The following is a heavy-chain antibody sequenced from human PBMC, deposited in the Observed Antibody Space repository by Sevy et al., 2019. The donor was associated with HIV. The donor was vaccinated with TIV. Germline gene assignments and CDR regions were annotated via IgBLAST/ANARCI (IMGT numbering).Heavy chain of an antibody. V-gene: IGHV1-18*01. CDR2: ISAYNGNT. CDR1: GYTFTSYG. D-gene: IGHD3-3*01. J-gene: IGHJ3*02. Sequence: ASVKVSCTASGYTFTSYGISWVRQAPGQGLEWMGWISAYNGNTNYAQKLQGRVTLTTDTSTSTAYMELRSLRSDDTAVYYCARWYYEFWSGDYRRDAFDIWGQGTMVTVSS. CDR3: ARWYYEFWSGDYRRDAFDI.